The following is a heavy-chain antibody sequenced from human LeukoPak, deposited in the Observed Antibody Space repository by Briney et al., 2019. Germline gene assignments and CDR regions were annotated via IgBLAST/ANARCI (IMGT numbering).Heavy chain of an antibody. D-gene: IGHD6-19*01. Sequence: SETLSLTCAVYGGSFSGYDWSWVRQPPGKGLEWVGEINDSGSSKYYAYLKSRGTISLETSNNQFSLKLSSVTAADTAVYYCARGPVAVAFPNWFDPWCQETLLTASS. J-gene: IGHJ5*02. CDR3: ARGPVAVAFPNWFDP. CDR1: GGSFSGYD. CDR2: INDSGSS. V-gene: IGHV4-34*01.